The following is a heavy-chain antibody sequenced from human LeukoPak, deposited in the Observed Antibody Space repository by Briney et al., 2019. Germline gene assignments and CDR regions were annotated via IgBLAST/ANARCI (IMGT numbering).Heavy chain of an antibody. Sequence: GGSLRLSCAASGFTFNDYYVSWIRQAPGKGLEWVSYISTSGSTIYYADSVKGRFTISRDNAKNSLYLQMNSLRAEDTAFYYCARHDFWSGFKGGDYWGQGTLVTVSS. J-gene: IGHJ4*02. CDR3: ARHDFWSGFKGGDY. V-gene: IGHV3-11*01. CDR1: GFTFNDYY. CDR2: ISTSGSTI. D-gene: IGHD3-3*01.